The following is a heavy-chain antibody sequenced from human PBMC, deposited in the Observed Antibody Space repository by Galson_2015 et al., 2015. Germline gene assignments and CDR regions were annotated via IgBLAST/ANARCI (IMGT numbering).Heavy chain of an antibody. CDR3: VRDGSSGSQFEY. CDR1: GFSFRTYT. D-gene: IGHD5-12*01. V-gene: IGHV3-21*06. J-gene: IGHJ4*01. CDR2: TSSSSSYI. Sequence: SLRLSCAASGFSFRTYTMNWVRQAPGKGLEWVASTSSSSSYIYHADSVKGRFTISKDNAKNTLFLQMNSLRAEDTAFYYCVRDGSSGSQFEYWGQGALVTVSS.